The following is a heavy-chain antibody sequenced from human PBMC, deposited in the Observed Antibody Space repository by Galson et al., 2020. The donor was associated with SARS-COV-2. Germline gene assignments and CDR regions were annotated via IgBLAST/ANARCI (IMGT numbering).Heavy chain of an antibody. CDR2: IHHSGNT. V-gene: IGHV4-38-2*02. CDR1: GYSISSGYH. CDR3: AGDYSDLRNYLDF. D-gene: IGHD4-17*01. J-gene: IGHJ4*02. Sequence: ASETLSLTCTVSGYSISSGYHWGWIRQSPGKGLEWIGSIHHSGNTYYNPSLKSRVTISLDTSKNQFSLKMSSVTAADTVVYYCAGDYSDLRNYLDFWGQGILVTVSS.